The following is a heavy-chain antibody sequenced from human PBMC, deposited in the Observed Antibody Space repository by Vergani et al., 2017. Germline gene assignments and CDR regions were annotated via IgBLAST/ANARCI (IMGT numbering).Heavy chain of an antibody. CDR1: GYSFPRFW. CDR3: ARHTTYTDS. V-gene: IGHV5-51*01. D-gene: IGHD1-1*01. CDR2: IYPGDSDV. Sequence: VHLVQSGAEVKKAGESLRISCKTSGYSFPRFWIGWVRQLPGKGLEWIGYIYPGDSDVRYSPSFQGQVTISADKSISTAFLQWDSLKASDTALYYCARHTTYTDSWGQGTLVTVSS. J-gene: IGHJ4*02.